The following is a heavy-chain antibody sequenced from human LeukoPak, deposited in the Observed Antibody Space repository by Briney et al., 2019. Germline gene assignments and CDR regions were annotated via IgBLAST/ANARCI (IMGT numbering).Heavy chain of an antibody. Sequence: GGSLRLSCTVSGFTVSSNSMSWVRQAPGKGLEWVSFIYSDNTHYSDSVKGRFTISRDNSKNTLYLQMNSLRAEDTAVYYCASDPYCSGGSCYFEGVWFDYWGQGTLVTVSS. CDR2: IYSDNT. D-gene: IGHD2-15*01. CDR3: ASDPYCSGGSCYFEGVWFDY. V-gene: IGHV3-53*01. J-gene: IGHJ4*02. CDR1: GFTVSSNS.